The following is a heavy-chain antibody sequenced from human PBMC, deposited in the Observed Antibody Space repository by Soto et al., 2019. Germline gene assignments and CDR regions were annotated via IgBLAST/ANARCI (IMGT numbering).Heavy chain of an antibody. D-gene: IGHD5-12*01. V-gene: IGHV4-30-4*08. Sequence: SETLSLTCTVSGAAVSNGDYRWNWIRQPPGRGLEWIGDIYNDGSTHYNPSLKSRVTISVDTSKNQFSLRLSSVTAADTAVYYCARVREYNGYDMANWFDPWGQGTLVTVSS. J-gene: IGHJ5*02. CDR2: IYNDGST. CDR3: ARVREYNGYDMANWFDP. CDR1: GAAVSNGDYR.